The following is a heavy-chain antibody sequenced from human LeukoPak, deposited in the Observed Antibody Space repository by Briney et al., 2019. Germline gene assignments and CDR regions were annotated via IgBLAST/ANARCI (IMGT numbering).Heavy chain of an antibody. CDR3: TARAKDIVVVVAANPVDY. V-gene: IGHV3-73*01. CDR1: GFTFSGSA. CDR2: IRSKANSYAT. D-gene: IGHD2-15*01. Sequence: GGSLKLSCAASGFTFSGSAMHWVRQASGKGLEWVGRIRSKANSYATAYAASVKGRFTISRDDSKNTAYLQMNSLKTEDTAVYYCTARAKDIVVVVAANPVDYWGQGTLVTVSS. J-gene: IGHJ4*02.